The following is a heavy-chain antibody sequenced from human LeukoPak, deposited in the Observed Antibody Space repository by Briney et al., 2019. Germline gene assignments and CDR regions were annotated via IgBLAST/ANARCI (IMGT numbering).Heavy chain of an antibody. Sequence: GGSLRLSCAASGFTLKYYDMNWVRQAPGKGLEWVAVTSHDGRNEYYAGSVKGRFTISRDNSKNTVNLQMSSLRADDTAVYYCAALGPPIDFWGQGTLVTVSS. CDR1: GFTLKYYD. J-gene: IGHJ4*02. V-gene: IGHV3-33*05. CDR2: TSHDGRNE. CDR3: AALGPPIDF. D-gene: IGHD7-27*01.